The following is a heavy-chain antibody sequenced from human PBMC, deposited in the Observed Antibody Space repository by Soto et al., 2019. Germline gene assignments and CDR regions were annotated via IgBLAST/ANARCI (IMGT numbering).Heavy chain of an antibody. CDR3: AREPEDGVPGDY. V-gene: IGHV1-3*04. Sequence: QVHLVQSGAEVKEPGASVRISCEASGYAFTSHTIHWARQAPGQGLEWMGWIFISHGSPRYAPQFQGRISFGRDTSATTADLELTSLPFEDTAVYYCAREPEDGVPGDYVGQGTLVVVSS. D-gene: IGHD2-8*01. CDR2: IFISHGSP. J-gene: IGHJ4*02. CDR1: GYAFTSHT.